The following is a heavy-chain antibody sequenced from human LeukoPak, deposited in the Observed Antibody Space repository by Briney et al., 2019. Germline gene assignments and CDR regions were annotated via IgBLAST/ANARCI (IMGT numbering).Heavy chain of an antibody. J-gene: IGHJ4*02. CDR3: ARVGYDSSGRFDY. CDR2: ISSSGSII. V-gene: IGHV3-11*04. Sequence: GESLRLSCAASGLTFSDYYMTWIRQAPGKGLEWVSYISSSGSIIYYADSVKGRFIISRDNAKNSLYLQMNSLRAEDTAVYFCARVGYDSSGRFDYWGQGTLVTVSS. D-gene: IGHD3-22*01. CDR1: GLTFSDYY.